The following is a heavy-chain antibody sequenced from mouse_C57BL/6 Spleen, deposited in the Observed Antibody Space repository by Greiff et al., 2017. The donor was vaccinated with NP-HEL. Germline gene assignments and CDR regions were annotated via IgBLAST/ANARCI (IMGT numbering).Heavy chain of an antibody. CDR1: GYIFTDYY. J-gene: IGHJ2*01. V-gene: IGHV1-76*01. CDR3: ARETWVLYYFDS. Sequence: VKLMESGAELVRPGASVKLSCKASGYIFTDYYINWVKQRPGQGLEWIARLYPGSGNPYSNEKFKGKATLTAEKSSSTAYMQLSSLTSEDSAVYFCARETWVLYYFDSWGQGTTLTVSS. CDR2: LYPGSGNP.